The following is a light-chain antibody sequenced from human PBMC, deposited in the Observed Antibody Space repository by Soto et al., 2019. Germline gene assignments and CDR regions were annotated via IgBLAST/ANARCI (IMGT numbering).Light chain of an antibody. V-gene: IGLV8-61*01. CDR3: LLYLGGGIWV. J-gene: IGLJ3*02. Sequence: QTVVTQEPSFSVSPGGTVTLTCGLSSGPVFTSSYPNWYQQTRGQAPRTLIFNTNTRSSGVPDRFSGSILGDKAALTITGAQADDDSYYYCLLYLGGGIWVFGGGTKLTVL. CDR2: NTN. CDR1: SGPVFTSSY.